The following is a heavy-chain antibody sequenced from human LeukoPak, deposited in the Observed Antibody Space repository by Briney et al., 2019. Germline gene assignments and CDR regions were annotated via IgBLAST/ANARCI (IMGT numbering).Heavy chain of an antibody. D-gene: IGHD4-17*01. Sequence: GASVKVSCKASGYTFTSYAMNWVRQAPGQGLEWMGWINTNTGNPTYAQGFTGRFVFSLDTSVSTAYLQISSLKAEDTAVYYCARKRTVTTYNWFDPWGQGTLVTVSS. CDR3: ARKRTVTTYNWFDP. J-gene: IGHJ5*02. CDR1: GYTFTSYA. V-gene: IGHV7-4-1*02. CDR2: INTNTGNP.